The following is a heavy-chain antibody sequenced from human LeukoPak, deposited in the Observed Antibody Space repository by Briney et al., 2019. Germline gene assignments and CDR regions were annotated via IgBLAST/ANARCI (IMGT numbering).Heavy chain of an antibody. CDR3: ARSERFLEWLMFDY. J-gene: IGHJ4*02. V-gene: IGHV5-51*01. CDR2: IYPGDSDT. CDR1: GYSFTSYW. D-gene: IGHD3-3*01. Sequence: GESLKIPCKGSGYSFTSYWIGWVRQMPGKGLEWMGIIYPGDSDTRYSPSFQGQVTISADKSISTAYLQWSSLKASDTAMYYCARSERFLEWLMFDYRGQGTLVTVSS.